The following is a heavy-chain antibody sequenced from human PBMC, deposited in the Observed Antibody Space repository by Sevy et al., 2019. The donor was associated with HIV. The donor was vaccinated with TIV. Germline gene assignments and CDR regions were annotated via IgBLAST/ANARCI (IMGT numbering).Heavy chain of an antibody. CDR2: ISSSSSTI. J-gene: IGHJ4*02. D-gene: IGHD6-13*01. V-gene: IGHV3-48*01. CDR1: GFTFSSYS. Sequence: GGSLRLSCAVSGFTFSSYSMNWVRQAPGKGLEWVSYISSSSSTIYYADSVKGRFTISRDNAKNSLYLQMNSLRAEDTAVYYCARLSGYSSSWSYFDYWGQGTLVTVSS. CDR3: ARLSGYSSSWSYFDY.